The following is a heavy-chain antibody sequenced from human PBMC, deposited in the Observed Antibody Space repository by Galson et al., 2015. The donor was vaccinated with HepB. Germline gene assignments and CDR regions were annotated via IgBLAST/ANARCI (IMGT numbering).Heavy chain of an antibody. CDR3: ARMGYDSSGYYLDY. Sequence: TLTLTCTFSGFSLSTSGMCVSWIRQPPGKALEWLARIDWDDDKYYSTSLKTRLTISKDTSKNQVVLTMTNMDPVDTATYYCARMGYDSSGYYLDYWGQGTLVTVSS. CDR2: IDWDDDK. D-gene: IGHD3-22*01. J-gene: IGHJ4*02. CDR1: GFSLSTSGMC. V-gene: IGHV2-70*11.